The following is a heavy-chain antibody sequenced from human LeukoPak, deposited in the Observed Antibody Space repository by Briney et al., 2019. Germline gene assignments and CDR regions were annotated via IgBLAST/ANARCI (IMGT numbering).Heavy chain of an antibody. J-gene: IGHJ6*03. D-gene: IGHD4-17*01. CDR3: ASTTVTTIYPYYYYYMDV. V-gene: IGHV4-59*08. Sequence: SETLPLTCTVSGGSISSYYWSWIRQPPGKGLEWIGYIYYSGSTNYNPSLKSRVTISVDTSKNQFSLKLSSVTAADTAVYYCASTTVTTIYPYYYYYMDVWGKGTTVTVSS. CDR2: IYYSGST. CDR1: GGSISSYY.